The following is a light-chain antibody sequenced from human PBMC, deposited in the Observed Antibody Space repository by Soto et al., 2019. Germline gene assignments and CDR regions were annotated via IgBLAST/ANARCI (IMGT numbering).Light chain of an antibody. V-gene: IGKV3-20*01. J-gene: IGKJ3*01. CDR3: QQCGGSPLFS. Sequence: EIVLTQSPATLSLSPGERATLSCTASQSVTSSCLAWYQRKPGQAPRLLIHTTSIMATDIPDKFSGSGSGTDFTLTISRLEPQDSAVYYCQQCGGSPLFSFGHGTRVDI. CDR1: QSVTSSC. CDR2: TTS.